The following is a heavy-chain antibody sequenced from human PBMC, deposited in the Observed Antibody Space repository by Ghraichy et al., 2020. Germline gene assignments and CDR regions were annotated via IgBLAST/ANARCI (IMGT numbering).Heavy chain of an antibody. D-gene: IGHD3-10*01. V-gene: IGHV1-69*13. J-gene: IGHJ4*02. CDR2: IIPIFGTA. CDR3: ARGEIRFGELLPVRYYFDY. CDR1: GGTFSSYA. Sequence: SVKVSCKASGGTFSSYAISWVRQAPGQGLEWMGGIIPIFGTANYAQKFQGRVTITADESTSTAYMELSSLRSEDTAVYYCARGEIRFGELLPVRYYFDYWGQGTLVTVSS.